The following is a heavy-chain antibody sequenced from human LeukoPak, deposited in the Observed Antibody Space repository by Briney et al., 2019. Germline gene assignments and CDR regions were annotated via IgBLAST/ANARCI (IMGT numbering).Heavy chain of an antibody. V-gene: IGHV4-34*01. J-gene: IGHJ4*02. D-gene: IGHD3-22*01. CDR3: ARGWHSSGYYPATPYFDY. Sequence: PSETLSLTCAVYGGSFSGYYWSWIRQPPGKGLEWIGEINHSGSTNYNPSLKSRVTISVDTSKNQFSLKLSSVTAADTAVYYCARGWHSSGYYPATPYFDYWGQGTLVTVSS. CDR2: INHSGST. CDR1: GGSFSGYY.